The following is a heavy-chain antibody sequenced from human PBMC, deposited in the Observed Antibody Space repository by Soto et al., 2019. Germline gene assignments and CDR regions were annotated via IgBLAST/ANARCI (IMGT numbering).Heavy chain of an antibody. CDR1: SGSITNDDW. J-gene: IGHJ3*02. Sequence: SETLSLTCAVSSGSITNDDWWTWVRQSPGKGLEWIGEVHHSGRSGSTNYNPSLRSRASISLDKSKTQVSLRLSSVTAADTAVYYCAITTRAFCTPDIWGQGTMVTVSS. D-gene: IGHD2-2*01. V-gene: IGHV4-4*02. CDR2: VHHSGRSGST. CDR3: AITTRAFCTPDI.